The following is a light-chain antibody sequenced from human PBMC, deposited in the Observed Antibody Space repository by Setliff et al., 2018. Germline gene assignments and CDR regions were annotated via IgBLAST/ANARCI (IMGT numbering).Light chain of an antibody. CDR1: DSNIGTNS. Sequence: QSVLTQPPSASGTPGQRVTISCSGSDSNIGTNSVNWFQQLPGTAPRLLVHSDNQRPSGVPDRFSGSKSGTSASLAISGLQSEDEADYYCAAWDGNLNGGVFGGGTKVT. CDR2: SDN. J-gene: IGLJ3*02. V-gene: IGLV1-44*01. CDR3: AAWDGNLNGGV.